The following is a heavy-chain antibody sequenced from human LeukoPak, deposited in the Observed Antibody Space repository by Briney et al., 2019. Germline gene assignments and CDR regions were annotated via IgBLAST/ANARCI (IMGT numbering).Heavy chain of an antibody. Sequence: SVTVSCKASGGTFSSYAISWVRQAPGQGLEWMGGIIPIFGTANYAQKFQGRVTITTDESTSTAYMELSSLRSEDTAVYYCARRGGPYCSSTSCYNYYYYMDVWGKGTTVTVSS. J-gene: IGHJ6*03. D-gene: IGHD2-2*01. CDR3: ARRGGPYCSSTSCYNYYYYMDV. CDR2: IIPIFGTA. CDR1: GGTFSSYA. V-gene: IGHV1-69*05.